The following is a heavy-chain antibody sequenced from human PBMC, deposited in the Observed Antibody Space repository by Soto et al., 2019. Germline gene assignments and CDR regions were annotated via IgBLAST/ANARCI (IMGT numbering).Heavy chain of an antibody. J-gene: IGHJ5*02. Sequence: SVKVSCKASGGTFSSYAISCVRPAPGQGLAWMGGIIPIFGTANYAQKFQARVTITADEPTSTAYMEPSSLRSEDTAVYYCARDRMGYYYVTNWFDPWGQGTLVTVSS. CDR3: ARDRMGYYYVTNWFDP. V-gene: IGHV1-69*13. CDR2: IIPIFGTA. D-gene: IGHD3-22*01. CDR1: GGTFSSYA.